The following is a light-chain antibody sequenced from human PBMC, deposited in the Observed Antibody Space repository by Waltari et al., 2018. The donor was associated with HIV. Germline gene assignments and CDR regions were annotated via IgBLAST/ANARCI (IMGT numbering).Light chain of an antibody. CDR1: CSAVGIYNL. J-gene: IGLJ2*01. Sequence: QSALTQPASVSGSPGQSITISCTGTCSAVGIYNLVSWYQQHPGKAPKLMIYEGSKRPSGVSNRFSGSKSGNTASLTISGLQAEDEADYYCCSYAGSSTLEVFGGGTKLTVL. V-gene: IGLV2-23*01. CDR2: EGS. CDR3: CSYAGSSTLEV.